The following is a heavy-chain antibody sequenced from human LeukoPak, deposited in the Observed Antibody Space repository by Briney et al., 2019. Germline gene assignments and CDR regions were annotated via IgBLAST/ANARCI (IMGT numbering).Heavy chain of an antibody. D-gene: IGHD5-12*01. V-gene: IGHV3-74*01. CDR1: GFTFSSYW. CDR3: AREGGYSGYDLPY. CDR2: INTDGSST. J-gene: IGHJ4*02. Sequence: GGSLRLSCAASGFTFSSYWMHWVRQAPGKGLVWVSRINTDGSSTSYADSVKGRFTISRDNAKNTLYLQMNSLRAEDTAVYYCAREGGYSGYDLPYWGQGTLVTVSS.